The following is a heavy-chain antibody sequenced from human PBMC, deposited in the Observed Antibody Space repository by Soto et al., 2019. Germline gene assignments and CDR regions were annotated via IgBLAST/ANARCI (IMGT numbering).Heavy chain of an antibody. J-gene: IGHJ4*02. CDR1: GFTFSSYG. Sequence: GGSLRLSCAASGFTFSSYGMHWVRQAPGKGLEWVAVISYDGSNKYYADSVKGRFTISRDNSKNTLYLQMNSLRAEDTAVYYCAKEGHGDYPIYWGQGTLVTVSS. D-gene: IGHD4-17*01. CDR3: AKEGHGDYPIY. V-gene: IGHV3-30*18. CDR2: ISYDGSNK.